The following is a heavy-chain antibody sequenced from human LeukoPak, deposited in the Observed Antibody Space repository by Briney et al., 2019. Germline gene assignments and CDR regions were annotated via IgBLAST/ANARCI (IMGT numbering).Heavy chain of an antibody. V-gene: IGHV3-33*01. CDR1: GFTFSSYG. J-gene: IGHJ4*02. D-gene: IGHD1-26*01. CDR2: IWYDGSNK. Sequence: PGGSLRLSCAASGFTFSSYGMHWVRQAPGKGLEWVAVIWYDGSNKYYADSVKGRFTISRDNSKNTLYLQMNSLRAEDTAVYYCARDQWELRAFDYWGQGTLVTVSS. CDR3: ARDQWELRAFDY.